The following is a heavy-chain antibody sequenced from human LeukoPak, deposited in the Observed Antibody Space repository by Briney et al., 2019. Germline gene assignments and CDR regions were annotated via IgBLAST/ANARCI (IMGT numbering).Heavy chain of an antibody. CDR1: GFTFSSYA. D-gene: IGHD2-21*02. J-gene: IGHJ4*02. CDR3: AKGRTTVVVTAIPN. Sequence: GGSLGLSCAASGFTFSSYAMSWVRQAPGKGLEWVSGISGSGGNTYNADSVKGRFTISRDNSKNTLYLQMNSLRAEDTAVYYCAKGRTTVVVTAIPNWGQGTLVTVSS. CDR2: ISGSGGNT. V-gene: IGHV3-23*01.